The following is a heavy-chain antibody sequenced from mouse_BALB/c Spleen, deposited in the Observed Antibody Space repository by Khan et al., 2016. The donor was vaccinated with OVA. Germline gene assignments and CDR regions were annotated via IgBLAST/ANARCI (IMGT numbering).Heavy chain of an antibody. CDR2: IIPSTDYT. Sequence: VQLVESGAELARPGASVKMSCKASGYTFTTYTIHWVKQRPGQGLEWIGYIIPSTDYTTYNQKFKDKATLTADKSSSPAYMQLSCLTSDDSAVYYCAKEGAYYRSDGWFAYWGQGTLVTVSA. CDR1: GYTFTTYT. D-gene: IGHD2-14*01. J-gene: IGHJ3*01. V-gene: IGHV1-4*01. CDR3: AKEGAYYRSDGWFAY.